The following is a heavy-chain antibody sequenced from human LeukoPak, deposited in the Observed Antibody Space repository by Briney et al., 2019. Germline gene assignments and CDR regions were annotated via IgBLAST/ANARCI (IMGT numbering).Heavy chain of an antibody. V-gene: IGHV4-31*03. Sequence: PSETLSLTCTVSGGSISSGGYYWSWIRQHPGKGLEWIGYIYYSGSTYYNPSLKSRVTISVDTSKNQFSLKLSSVTAADTAVYYCARGGYDFWSGYLYPNWFDPWGQGTLVTVSS. CDR1: GGSISSGGYY. CDR3: ARGGYDFWSGYLYPNWFDP. CDR2: IYYSGST. J-gene: IGHJ5*02. D-gene: IGHD3-3*01.